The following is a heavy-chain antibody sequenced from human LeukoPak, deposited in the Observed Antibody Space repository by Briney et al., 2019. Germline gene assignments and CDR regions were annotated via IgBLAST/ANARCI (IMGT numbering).Heavy chain of an antibody. CDR2: ISGSGGST. D-gene: IGHD2-15*01. J-gene: IGHJ3*02. CDR3: AKGAIVVVAATDAFDI. V-gene: IGHV3-23*01. CDR1: GFTFISYA. Sequence: PGGSLRLSCGASGFTFISYAMSWVRQAPGKGLEWVSAISGSGGSTYYAVSVKGRFTISRDNSKNTLYLQMNSLRAEDTAVYYCAKGAIVVVAATDAFDIWGQGTMVTVSS.